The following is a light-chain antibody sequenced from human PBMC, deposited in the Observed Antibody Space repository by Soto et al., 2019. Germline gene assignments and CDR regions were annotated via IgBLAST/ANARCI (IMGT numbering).Light chain of an antibody. V-gene: IGKV3-20*01. CDR1: QSVSSSY. CDR2: GAS. Sequence: EIVLTQSPGTLSLSPGEIATLSCRCSQSVSSSYLAWYQQKPGQAPSLIIYGASSRATGIPARFSGSGSGTEFTLTISSLQSEDFAFSYCQQYVNWPSTFGQGTKVDIK. CDR3: QQYVNWPST. J-gene: IGKJ1*01.